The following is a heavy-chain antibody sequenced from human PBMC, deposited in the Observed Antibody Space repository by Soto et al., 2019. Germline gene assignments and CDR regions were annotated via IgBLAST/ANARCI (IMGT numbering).Heavy chain of an antibody. CDR1: GGSISSSNW. CDR2: IYHSGST. Sequence: PSETLSLTCAVSGGSISSSNWWSWVRQPPGKGPEWIGEIYHSGSTNYNPSLKSRVTISVDKSKNQFSLKLSSVTAADTAVYYCARAFHYCSSTSCSDYYYYYYGMDVWGQGTTVTVSS. V-gene: IGHV4-4*02. D-gene: IGHD2-2*01. J-gene: IGHJ6*02. CDR3: ARAFHYCSSTSCSDYYYYYYGMDV.